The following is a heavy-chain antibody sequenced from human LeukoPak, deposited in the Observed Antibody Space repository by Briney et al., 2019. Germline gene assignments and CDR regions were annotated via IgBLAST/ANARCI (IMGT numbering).Heavy chain of an antibody. CDR2: IYYSGST. CDR3: ARDSSGRSDAFDI. CDR1: GGSISSGGYY. J-gene: IGHJ3*02. Sequence: SETLPLTCTVSGGSISSGGYYWSWIRQHPGKGLEWIGYIYYSGSTYYNPSLKSRVTISVDTSKNQFSLKLSSVTAADTAVYYCARDSSGRSDAFDIWGQGTMVTVSS. V-gene: IGHV4-31*03. D-gene: IGHD3-22*01.